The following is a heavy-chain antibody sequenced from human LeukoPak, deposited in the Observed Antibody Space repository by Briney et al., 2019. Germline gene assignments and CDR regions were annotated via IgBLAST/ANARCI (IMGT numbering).Heavy chain of an antibody. D-gene: IGHD3-10*02. V-gene: IGHV1-24*01. CDR2: FDPEDGET. Sequence: ASVNVSCKVSGYTLTELSMHWVRQAPGKGLEWMGGFDPEDGETIYAQKFQGRVTMTEDTSTDTAYMELSSLRSEDTAVYYCATGGSITMIGAHDYWGQGTLVTVSS. CDR3: ATGGSITMIGAHDY. CDR1: GYTLTELS. J-gene: IGHJ4*02.